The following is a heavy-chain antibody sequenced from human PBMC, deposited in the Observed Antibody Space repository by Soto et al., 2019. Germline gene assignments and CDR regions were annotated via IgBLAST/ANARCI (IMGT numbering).Heavy chain of an antibody. CDR1: GGSITSYY. V-gene: IGHV4-59*08. Sequence: SETLSLTCTVSGGSITSYYWSWIRQPPGKGLEWIGHIYYSGSTNYNPSLKSRVTISVDTSKNQFSLKLSSVTAADTAVYYCARRGSDYGGNTVWFAPWGQGTLVTVS. D-gene: IGHD4-17*01. CDR2: IYYSGST. CDR3: ARRGSDYGGNTVWFAP. J-gene: IGHJ5*02.